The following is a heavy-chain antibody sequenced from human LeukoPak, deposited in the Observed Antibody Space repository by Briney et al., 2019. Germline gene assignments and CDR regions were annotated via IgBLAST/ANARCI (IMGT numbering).Heavy chain of an antibody. CDR2: INHSGST. D-gene: IGHD2-2*01. Sequence: PSETLSLTCAVYGGSFSGYYWSWIRHPPGKGLEWIGEINHSGSTNYNPSLKSRVTISVDTSKNQFSLKLSSVTAADSAVYYCARYFARYCSSISCPDYYYYYYMDVWGKGTTVTVSS. CDR3: ARYFARYCSSISCPDYYYYYYMDV. J-gene: IGHJ6*03. CDR1: GGSFSGYY. V-gene: IGHV4-34*01.